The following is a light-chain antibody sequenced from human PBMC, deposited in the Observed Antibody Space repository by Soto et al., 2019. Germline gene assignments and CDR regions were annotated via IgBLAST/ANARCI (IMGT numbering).Light chain of an antibody. V-gene: IGKV3-20*01. CDR2: GAS. J-gene: IGKJ1*01. CDR3: QQHDSSPRT. CDR1: QSVTSSY. Sequence: EIVLTQSPGTLSLSPGERATLSCRASQSVTSSYLAWYQQKPGQAPRLLIYGASSRATGIPDRFSGSGSGTDFTLTISRLEPEDFAVYYCQQHDSSPRTFGQGTKVEIK.